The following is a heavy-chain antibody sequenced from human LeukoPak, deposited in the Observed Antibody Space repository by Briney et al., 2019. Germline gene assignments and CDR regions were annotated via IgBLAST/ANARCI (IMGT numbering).Heavy chain of an antibody. D-gene: IGHD2-21*02. J-gene: IGHJ2*01. CDR2: INHSGST. CDR3: ARDLGGDTSSYWYFDL. CDR1: GFTFSDYA. V-gene: IGHV4-34*01. Sequence: PGGFLRLSCAASGFTFSDYAMNWVRQPPGKGLEWIGEINHSGSTNYNPSLKSRVTISVDTSKNQFSLKLSSVTAADTAVYYCARDLGGDTSSYWYFDLWGRGTLVTVSS.